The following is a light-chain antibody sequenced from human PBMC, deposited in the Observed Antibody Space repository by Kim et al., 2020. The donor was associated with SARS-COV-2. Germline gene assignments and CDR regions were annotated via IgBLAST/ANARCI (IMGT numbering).Light chain of an antibody. CDR3: QTWDSSSRHVV. Sequence: SYELTQPPSVSVSPGQTASITCSGDKLGDKYASWYQQKPGQSPVLVVYQDNKRPSGIHERFSGSNSGNTATLTISGTRAMDDADYYCQTWDSSSRHVVFGGGTKLTVL. CDR1: KLGDKY. CDR2: QDN. J-gene: IGLJ2*01. V-gene: IGLV3-1*01.